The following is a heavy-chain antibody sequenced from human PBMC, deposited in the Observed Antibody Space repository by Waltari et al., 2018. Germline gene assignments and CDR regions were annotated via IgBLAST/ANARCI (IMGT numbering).Heavy chain of an antibody. Sequence: QVQLVQSGAEVKKPGSSVKVSCKASGGTFSSYAISWVRQAPGQGLEGRGGFDPEDGETIYAQKFQGRVTMTEDTSTDTAYMELSSLRSEDTAVYYCATERYNGFHRRPWLVQSPWYFDLWGRGTLVTVSS. D-gene: IGHD6-19*01. V-gene: IGHV1-24*01. J-gene: IGHJ2*01. CDR2: FDPEDGET. CDR1: GGTFSSYA. CDR3: ATERYNGFHRRPWLVQSPWYFDL.